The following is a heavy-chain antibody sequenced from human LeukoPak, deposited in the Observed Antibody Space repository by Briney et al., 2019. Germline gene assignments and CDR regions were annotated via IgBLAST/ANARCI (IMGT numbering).Heavy chain of an antibody. D-gene: IGHD1-26*01. V-gene: IGHV3-23*01. CDR1: GFTFDDYA. Sequence: GGSLRLSCAASGFTFDDYAMHWVRQAPGKGLEWVSGISWNSGGSTYYADSVKGRFTISRDNSKNTLYLQMNSLRAEDTAVYYCAKDLARGSYLEYGAFDIWGQGTMVTVSS. J-gene: IGHJ3*02. CDR2: ISWNSGGST. CDR3: AKDLARGSYLEYGAFDI.